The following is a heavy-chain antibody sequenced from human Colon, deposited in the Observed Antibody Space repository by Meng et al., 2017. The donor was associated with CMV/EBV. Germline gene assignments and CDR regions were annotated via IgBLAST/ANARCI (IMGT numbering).Heavy chain of an antibody. CDR2: MYYSGST. Sequence: GSLRLSCTVSGYSVSSSDYFWGWIRQPPGKGPEWIANMYYSGSTYYNSSLKSRVTLSVDTSKNEISLRLSSVTAADTAVYYCARPSRGYNYEHWGQGTLVTVSS. D-gene: IGHD5-18*01. J-gene: IGHJ4*02. CDR1: GYSVSSSDYF. CDR3: ARPSRGYNYEH. V-gene: IGHV4-39*01.